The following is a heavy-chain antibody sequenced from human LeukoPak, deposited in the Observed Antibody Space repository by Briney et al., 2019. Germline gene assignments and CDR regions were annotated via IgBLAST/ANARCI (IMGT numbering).Heavy chain of an antibody. D-gene: IGHD2-2*01. CDR1: GYTFTSYY. CDR3: ARDQWGLGLVPAAHNWFDP. Sequence: GASVKVSYKASGYTFTSYYMHWVRQAPRQGLEWMGIINPSGGSTSYAQKFQGRVTMTRDTSTSTVYMELSSLRSEDTAVYYCARDQWGLGLVPAAHNWFDPWGQGTLVTVSS. CDR2: INPSGGST. J-gene: IGHJ5*02. V-gene: IGHV1-46*01.